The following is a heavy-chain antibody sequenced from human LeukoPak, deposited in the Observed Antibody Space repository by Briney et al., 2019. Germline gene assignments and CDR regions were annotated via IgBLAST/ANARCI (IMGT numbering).Heavy chain of an antibody. D-gene: IGHD1-26*01. J-gene: IGHJ4*02. CDR3: AGGPWEFDF. Sequence: PGGSLRLSCAASGFSFSTYGFHWVRQAPGKGLEWVTFIRFDGGKKNYADSVKGRFAISRDNSKNTVYLQMNSLRAEDTAIYYCAGGPWEFDFWGQGSLVTVSS. CDR1: GFSFSTYG. CDR2: IRFDGGKK. V-gene: IGHV3-30*02.